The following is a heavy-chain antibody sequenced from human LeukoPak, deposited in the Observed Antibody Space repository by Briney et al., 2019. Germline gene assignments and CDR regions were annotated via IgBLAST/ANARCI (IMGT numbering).Heavy chain of an antibody. CDR3: ARGRGYSGYGVFDY. D-gene: IGHD5-12*01. CDR2: IYYSGST. CDR1: GVSISSYY. J-gene: IGHJ4*02. V-gene: IGHV4-59*01. Sequence: SETLSLTCTVSGVSISSYYWSWIRQPPGKGLEWIGYIYYSGSTNYNPSLKSRVTISVDTSKNQFSLKLSSVTAADTAVYYCARGRGYSGYGVFDYWGQGTLVTVSS.